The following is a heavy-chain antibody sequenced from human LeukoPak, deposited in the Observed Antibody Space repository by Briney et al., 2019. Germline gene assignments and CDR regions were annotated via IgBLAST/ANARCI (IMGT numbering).Heavy chain of an antibody. J-gene: IGHJ6*02. V-gene: IGHV3-21*01. CDR3: ARVIKRYQLPKIRYYYGMDV. D-gene: IGHD2-2*01. Sequence: GGSLRLSCAASGFTFSSYSMNWVRQAPGKGLEWVSSISSSSSYIYYADSVKGRFTISRDNAKNSLYLQMNSLRAEDTAVYYCARVIKRYQLPKIRYYYGMDVWGQGTTVTVSS. CDR2: ISSSSSYI. CDR1: GFTFSSYS.